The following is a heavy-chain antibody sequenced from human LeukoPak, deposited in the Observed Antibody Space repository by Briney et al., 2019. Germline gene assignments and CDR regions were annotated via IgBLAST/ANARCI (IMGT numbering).Heavy chain of an antibody. J-gene: IGHJ6*02. CDR3: AKDKGVGATEGMDV. CDR1: GFTLDDYA. CDR2: ISGDGGST. Sequence: RGSPSPSCALPGFTLDDYAMHWVRQPPGKGRGWVSLISGDGGSTYSADSVKGRFTISRDNSKNSLYLQMNRLRTEDTALYYCAKDKGVGATEGMDVWGQGTTVTVSS. D-gene: IGHD1-26*01. V-gene: IGHV3-43*02.